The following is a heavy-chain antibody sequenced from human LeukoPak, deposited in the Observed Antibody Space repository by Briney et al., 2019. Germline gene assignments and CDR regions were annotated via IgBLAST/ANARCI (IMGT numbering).Heavy chain of an antibody. Sequence: ASVKVSCKASGGTFSSYAISWVRQAPGQGLEWMGWISAYNGNTNYAQKLQGRVTMTTDTSTSTAYMELRSLRSDDTAVYYCARDKRRMGPPGSFDYWGQGTLVTVSS. V-gene: IGHV1-18*01. CDR2: ISAYNGNT. CDR1: GGTFSSYA. CDR3: ARDKRRMGPPGSFDY. J-gene: IGHJ4*02. D-gene: IGHD1-1*01.